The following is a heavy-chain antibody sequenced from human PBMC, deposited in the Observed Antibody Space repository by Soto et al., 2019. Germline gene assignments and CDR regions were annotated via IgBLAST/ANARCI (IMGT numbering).Heavy chain of an antibody. CDR2: IYYSGTT. V-gene: IGHV4-39*01. CDR1: GDSITSNSYF. Sequence: SETLSLTCTVSGDSITSNSYFWAWIRQPPGKGLEWIGSIYYSGTTYYNPSLKSRVTISVDRSKNQFSLKLSSVTSADTAVYYCARQGRAAAGGSFFYGLDVWGQGTTVTVSS. D-gene: IGHD6-13*01. CDR3: ARQGRAAAGGSFFYGLDV. J-gene: IGHJ6*02.